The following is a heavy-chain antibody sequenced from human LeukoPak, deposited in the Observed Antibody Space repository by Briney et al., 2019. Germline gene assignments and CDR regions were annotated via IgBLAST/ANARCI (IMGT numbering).Heavy chain of an antibody. V-gene: IGHV4-39*07. CDR3: ARVGGSYPLKYSFDY. CDR1: GGSISSSSYY. Sequence: PSETLSLTCTVSGGSISSSSYYWGWIRQPPGKGLEWIGSIYYSGSTYYNPSLKSRVTISVDTSKNQFSLKLSSVPAADTAVYYCARVGGSYPLKYSFDYWGQGTLVTVSS. CDR2: IYYSGST. J-gene: IGHJ4*02. D-gene: IGHD1-26*01.